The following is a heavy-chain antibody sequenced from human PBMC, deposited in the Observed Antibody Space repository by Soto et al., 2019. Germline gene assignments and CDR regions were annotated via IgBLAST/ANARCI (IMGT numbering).Heavy chain of an antibody. CDR1: GGSIRNDNFY. D-gene: IGHD5-18*01. CDR3: ARGGSYGYFPADY. V-gene: IGHV4-61*01. CDR2: IYYSGST. J-gene: IGHJ4*02. Sequence: PSETLSLTCTVSGGSIRNDNFYWSWIRQPPGKGLEWIGYIYYSGSTNYNPSLKSRVTISVDTSKNQFSLKLSSVTAADTAVYYCARGGSYGYFPADYWGQGTLVTVSS.